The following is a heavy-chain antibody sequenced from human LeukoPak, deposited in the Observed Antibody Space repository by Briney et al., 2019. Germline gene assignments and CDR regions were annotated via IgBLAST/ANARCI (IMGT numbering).Heavy chain of an antibody. Sequence: SETLSLTCTVSGGSISSSSYYWGWIRQPPGKGLEWIGSIYYSGSTYYNPSLKSRVTISVDTSKNQFSLKLSSVTAADTAVYYCARDYYDSSGYYQSYYFDYWGQGTLVTVSS. CDR1: GGSISSSSYY. V-gene: IGHV4-39*07. CDR3: ARDYYDSSGYYQSYYFDY. D-gene: IGHD3-22*01. CDR2: IYYSGST. J-gene: IGHJ4*02.